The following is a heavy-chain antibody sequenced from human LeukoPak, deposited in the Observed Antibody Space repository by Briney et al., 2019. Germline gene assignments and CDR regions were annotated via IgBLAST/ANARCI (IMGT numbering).Heavy chain of an antibody. CDR1: GFTFSSYA. CDR2: ISGSGGST. Sequence: GGSLRLSCAASGFTFSSYAMSWVRQAPGKGLEWVSAISGSGGSTYYADSVKGRFTISRDNSKNTLYLQMNSLRAEDTAVYYCAKDGLRGVSPYYFDYWGQGTLVTVSS. V-gene: IGHV3-23*01. D-gene: IGHD5-12*01. CDR3: AKDGLRGVSPYYFDY. J-gene: IGHJ4*02.